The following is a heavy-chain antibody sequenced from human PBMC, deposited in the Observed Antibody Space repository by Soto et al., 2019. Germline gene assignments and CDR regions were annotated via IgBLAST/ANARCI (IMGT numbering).Heavy chain of an antibody. V-gene: IGHV3-64*01. J-gene: IGHJ4*02. CDR2: ISNTGGGT. CDR1: GFSFRKFA. D-gene: IGHD3-16*01. CDR3: SRIGGGFDY. Sequence: EVQLVESGGGLVQPGGSLRLSCVASGFSFRKFAMHWVRQAPGKGLEYVSAISNTGGGTYYANSVKGRFTISRDNSKNTLHLQMGSLRPEDMAVYYCSRIGGGFDYWGQGTLVTVSS.